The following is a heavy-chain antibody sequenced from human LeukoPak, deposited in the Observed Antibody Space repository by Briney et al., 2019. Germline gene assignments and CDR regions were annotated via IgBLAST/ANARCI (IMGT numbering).Heavy chain of an antibody. CDR2: ISLTGLT. CDR3: SRENGAFSPFGC. Sequence: AETLPLTCGVSGGSISNTNWWSWVRQPPGQGLEWIGEISLTGLTHYNPSLESRVTVSLDKSKNQLSLNLTSVTAADTAVYYCSRENGAFSPFGCWGQGTLVTVLS. D-gene: IGHD3-9*01. CDR1: GGSISNTNW. J-gene: IGHJ1*01. V-gene: IGHV4-4*02.